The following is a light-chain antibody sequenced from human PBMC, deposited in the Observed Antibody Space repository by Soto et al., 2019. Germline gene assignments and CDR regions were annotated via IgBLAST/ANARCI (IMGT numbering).Light chain of an antibody. CDR2: SNN. Sequence: QAVVTQSPSASGTPGQRVTISCSGSSSNIGSNYVYWYQQLPGTAPKLLIDSNNQRPSGVPDRFSGSKSGTSASLAISGLRSEDEADYYCAAWDDSLSGVVFGGGTKLTVL. J-gene: IGLJ2*01. CDR1: SSNIGSNY. CDR3: AAWDDSLSGVV. V-gene: IGLV1-47*02.